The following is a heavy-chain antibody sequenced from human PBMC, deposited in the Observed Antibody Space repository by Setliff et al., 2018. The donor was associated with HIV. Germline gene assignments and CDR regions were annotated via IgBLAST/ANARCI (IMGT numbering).Heavy chain of an antibody. CDR2: IYHSGSA. D-gene: IGHD6-13*01. J-gene: IGHJ5*02. Sequence: TLSLTCTVSGGSLSNSRYYWSWIRQPPGKGLEWIGEIYHSGSANYNPSLKSRVIISIDKSKNKFSLKVSSVTAADTAVYYCARILVAAAGTGFDPWGQGILVTVSS. CDR3: ARILVAAAGTGFDP. CDR1: GGSLSNSRYY. V-gene: IGHV4-39*07.